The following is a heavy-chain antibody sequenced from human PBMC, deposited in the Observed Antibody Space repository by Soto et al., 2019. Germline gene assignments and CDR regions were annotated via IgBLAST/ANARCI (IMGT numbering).Heavy chain of an antibody. Sequence: GGSLRLSCAASGFTFSSYAMHWVRQAPGKGLEWVAVISYDGSNKYYADSVKGRFTISRDNSKNTLYLQMNSLRAEDTAVYYCARDTGSGGARHNWFDPWGQGTLVTVSS. CDR3: ARDTGSGGARHNWFDP. V-gene: IGHV3-30-3*01. CDR1: GFTFSSYA. D-gene: IGHD6-6*01. J-gene: IGHJ5*02. CDR2: ISYDGSNK.